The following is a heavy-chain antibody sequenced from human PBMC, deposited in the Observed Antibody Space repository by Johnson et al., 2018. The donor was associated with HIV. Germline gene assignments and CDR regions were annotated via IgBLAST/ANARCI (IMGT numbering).Heavy chain of an antibody. CDR3: ARAPQTYNWNYMMAFDI. Sequence: VQLVESGGGLVQPGGSLRLSCAASQFTFSSYYMNCVRQAPGKGLEWVSTISGAGGSTYYADSVKGRFTISRDNFKNTLYLEMNSLRAEDTAVYYCARAPQTYNWNYMMAFDIWGQGTMVTVSS. CDR2: ISGAGGST. D-gene: IGHD1-7*01. V-gene: IGHV3-23*04. J-gene: IGHJ3*02. CDR1: QFTFSSYY.